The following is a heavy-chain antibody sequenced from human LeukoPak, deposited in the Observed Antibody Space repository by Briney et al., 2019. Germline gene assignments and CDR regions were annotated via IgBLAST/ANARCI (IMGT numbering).Heavy chain of an antibody. D-gene: IGHD3-22*01. CDR2: INWNGGST. CDR1: GFTFDDYG. J-gene: IGHJ4*02. Sequence: TGGSLRLSCAASGFTFDDYGMSWVRQAPGKGLEWVSGINWNGGSTGYADSVKGRFTISRDNAKNSLYLQMISLRAEDTALYYCASKHYDSSGLDYWGQGTLVTVSS. V-gene: IGHV3-20*04. CDR3: ASKHYDSSGLDY.